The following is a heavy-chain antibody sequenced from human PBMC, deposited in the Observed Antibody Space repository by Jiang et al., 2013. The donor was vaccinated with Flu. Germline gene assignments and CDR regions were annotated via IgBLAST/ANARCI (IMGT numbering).Heavy chain of an antibody. CDR3: ARDTDSYGPDY. D-gene: IGHD5-18*01. J-gene: IGHJ4*02. CDR2: INPSGGST. V-gene: IGHV1-46*01. Sequence: SGYTFTSYYMHWVRQAPGQGLEWMGIINPSGGSTSYAQKFQGRVTMTRDTSTSTVYMELSSLRSEDTAVYYCARDTDSYGPDYWGQGTLVTVSS. CDR1: GYTFTSYY.